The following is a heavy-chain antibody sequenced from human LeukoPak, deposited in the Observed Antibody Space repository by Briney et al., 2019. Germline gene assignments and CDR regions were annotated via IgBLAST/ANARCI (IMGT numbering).Heavy chain of an antibody. CDR2: IKQDGSEK. J-gene: IGHJ6*02. D-gene: IGHD6-6*01. CDR3: ARSMTGYYYYAMDV. V-gene: IGHV3-7*01. CDR1: GFTFRNCW. Sequence: GGSLRLSCTDSGFTFRNCWVTWVRQAPGKGLEWVASIKQDGSEKFYVDSVKGRFTISRDNAKNLLSLLMNSLRAEDTAVYYCARSMTGYYYYAMDVWGQGTTVTVSS.